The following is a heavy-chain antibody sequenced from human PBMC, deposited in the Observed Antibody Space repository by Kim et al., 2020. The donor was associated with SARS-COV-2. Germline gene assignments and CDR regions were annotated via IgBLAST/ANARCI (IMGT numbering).Heavy chain of an antibody. V-gene: IGHV4-39*01. D-gene: IGHD4-4*01. CDR1: GGSISSSSYY. CDR3: ARRDDYSNYGIIDY. CDR2: IYYSGST. Sequence: SETLSLTCTVSGGSISSSSYYWGWIRQPPGKGLEWIGSIYYSGSTYYNPSLKSRVTISVDTSKTQFSLKLSSVTAADTAVYYCARRDDYSNYGIIDYWGQGTLVTVSS. J-gene: IGHJ4*02.